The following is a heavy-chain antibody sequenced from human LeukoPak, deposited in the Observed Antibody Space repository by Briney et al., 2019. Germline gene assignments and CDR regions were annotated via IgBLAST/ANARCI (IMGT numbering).Heavy chain of an antibody. D-gene: IGHD5-24*01. J-gene: IGHJ4*02. CDR3: AREMATRGPQGY. Sequence: GGSLRLSCAASGFTFSSYAMHWVRQAPGKGLEWVAVISYDGSNKYYADSVKGRFTISRDNSKNTLYLQMNSLRAEDTAVYYCAREMATRGPQGYWGQGTLVTVSS. V-gene: IGHV3-30-3*01. CDR1: GFTFSSYA. CDR2: ISYDGSNK.